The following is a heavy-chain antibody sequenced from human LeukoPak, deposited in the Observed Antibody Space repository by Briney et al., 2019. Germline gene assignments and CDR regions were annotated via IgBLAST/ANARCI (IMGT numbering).Heavy chain of an antibody. D-gene: IGHD5-18*01. V-gene: IGHV3-53*01. Sequence: PGGSLRLSCAVSGFTFSRNYMTWVRQAPGKGLEWVSIVYSGGTTYYSDSVKGRFTISRDNSRNMLYLQMNSLRAEDTAVYYCASGYNLGLDYWGQGTLLTVS. J-gene: IGHJ4*02. CDR1: GFTFSRNY. CDR3: ASGYNLGLDY. CDR2: VYSGGTT.